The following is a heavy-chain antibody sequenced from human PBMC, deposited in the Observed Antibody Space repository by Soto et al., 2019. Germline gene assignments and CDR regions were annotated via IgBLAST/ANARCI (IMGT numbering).Heavy chain of an antibody. Sequence: SETLSLTCTVSGGSISSGDYYWSWIRQPPGKGLEWIGYIYYSGSTYYNPSLKSRVTISVDTSKNQFSLKLSSVTAADTAVYYCARDPVDVDYFDYWGQGTLVTVSS. D-gene: IGHD3-16*01. CDR1: GGSISSGDYY. CDR2: IYYSGST. J-gene: IGHJ4*02. CDR3: ARDPVDVDYFDY. V-gene: IGHV4-30-4*01.